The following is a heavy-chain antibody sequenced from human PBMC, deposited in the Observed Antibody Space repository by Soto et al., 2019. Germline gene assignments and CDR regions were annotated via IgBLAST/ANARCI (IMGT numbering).Heavy chain of an antibody. CDR1: GGSFSGYY. D-gene: IGHD1-7*01. Sequence: SETLSLACAVYGGSFSGYYWSWIRQPPGKGLEWIGEINHSGSTNYNPSLKSRVTISVDTSKNQFSLKLSSVTAADTAVYYCAIQKRGWNYGFWIDPSGQGTLVTGSS. V-gene: IGHV4-34*01. CDR3: AIQKRGWNYGFWIDP. CDR2: INHSGST. J-gene: IGHJ5*02.